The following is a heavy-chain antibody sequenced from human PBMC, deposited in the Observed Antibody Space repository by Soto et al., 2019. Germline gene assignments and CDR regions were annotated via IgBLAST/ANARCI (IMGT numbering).Heavy chain of an antibody. D-gene: IGHD2-8*01. Sequence: QVQLVQSGAEVKKPGASVKVSCKASGYTFTSYGISWVRQAPGHGREWMGWISAYKGHTNYAQKLQGRVTMTTDTATSTAYMELRSLISDDTAVYYCARANLILHDSDYWGQGTLVTVSS. CDR3: ARANLILHDSDY. V-gene: IGHV1-18*01. CDR2: ISAYKGHT. J-gene: IGHJ4*02. CDR1: GYTFTSYG.